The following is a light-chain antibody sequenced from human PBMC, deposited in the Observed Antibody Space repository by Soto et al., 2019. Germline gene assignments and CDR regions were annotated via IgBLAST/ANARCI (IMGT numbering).Light chain of an antibody. Sequence: ETVMTQSPATLSVSPGERATLSCRASQSVSSNLAWYQQKPGQAPRLLIYGASTRATGIPARFSGSGYETEFTLTISSLQSEDFAVYYCQQYNSWPVTFGGGTKVDIK. CDR3: QQYNSWPVT. J-gene: IGKJ4*01. CDR1: QSVSSN. CDR2: GAS. V-gene: IGKV3-15*01.